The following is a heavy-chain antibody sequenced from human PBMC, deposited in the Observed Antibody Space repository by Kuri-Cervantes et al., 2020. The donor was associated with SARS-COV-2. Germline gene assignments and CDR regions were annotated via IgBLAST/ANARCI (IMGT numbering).Heavy chain of an antibody. Sequence: GSLRLSCAVSGYSISGYYWNWIRQPPGKGLEWIGYIYFTGNTNYNPSLKSRIIISVDMSKNKFSLNLTSVTAADTAVYYCASSSRAGTHFDYWGQGTLVTVSS. CDR1: GYSISGYY. J-gene: IGHJ4*02. D-gene: IGHD6-13*01. CDR2: IYFTGNT. CDR3: ASSSRAGTHFDY. V-gene: IGHV4-59*01.